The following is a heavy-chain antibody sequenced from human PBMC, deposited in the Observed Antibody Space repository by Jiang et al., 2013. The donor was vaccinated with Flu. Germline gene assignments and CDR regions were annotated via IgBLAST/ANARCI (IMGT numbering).Heavy chain of an antibody. J-gene: IGHJ3*02. V-gene: IGHV5-51*01. CDR3: AAAYSTSWYTAAFDI. Sequence: GAEVKKPGESLKLSCKGSGYSFSNYWIGWVRQMPGKGLEWMGIIYPGGSDTRYSPSFEGQVTISADKSINTAYVQWSSLKASDTAMYFCAAAYSTSWYTAAFDIWGRGTMVTVSS. D-gene: IGHD6-13*01. CDR2: IYPGGSDT. CDR1: GYSFSNYW.